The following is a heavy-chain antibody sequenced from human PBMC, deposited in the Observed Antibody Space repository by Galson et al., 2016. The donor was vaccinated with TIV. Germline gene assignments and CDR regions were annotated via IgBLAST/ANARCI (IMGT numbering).Heavy chain of an antibody. CDR2: ITSGGTT. Sequence: SLRLSCAASGFTFSNFAMSWVRQAPGKGLEWVSAITSGGTTYYADSVKGRFTISRDNSKNTLYLQMNSLRTEDPAIYYCARAYKTYAFDIWGQGTLVTVSS. CDR3: ARAYKTYAFDI. V-gene: IGHV3-23*01. CDR1: GFTFSNFA. J-gene: IGHJ3*02. D-gene: IGHD1-14*01.